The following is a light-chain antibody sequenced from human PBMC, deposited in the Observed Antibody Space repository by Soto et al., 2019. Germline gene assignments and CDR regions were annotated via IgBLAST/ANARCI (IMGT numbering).Light chain of an antibody. J-gene: IGLJ2*01. CDR3: QSYDSSLSVSVV. Sequence: QSVLTQSPSVSGAPGQRVTISCTGSSSNIGAGYDVHWYQQLPGTAPKLLIYGNSNRPSGVPDRFSGSKSGTSASLAITGLQAEDEADYYCQSYDSSLSVSVVFGGGTKVTVL. CDR1: SSNIGAGYD. CDR2: GNS. V-gene: IGLV1-40*01.